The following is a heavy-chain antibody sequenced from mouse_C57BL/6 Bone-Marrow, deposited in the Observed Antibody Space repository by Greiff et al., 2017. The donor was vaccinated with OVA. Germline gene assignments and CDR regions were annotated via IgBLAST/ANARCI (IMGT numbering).Heavy chain of an antibody. V-gene: IGHV1-55*01. CDR3: ARREYYGSSYEGY. D-gene: IGHD1-1*01. CDR2: IYPGSGST. J-gene: IGHJ2*01. CDR1: GYTFPSYW. Sequence: QVQLQQPGAELVKPGASVKMSCKASGYTFPSYWITWVKQRPGQGLEWIGDIYPGSGSTNYNEKFKSKATLTVEPVSSTAYMQLSSLTSEDSAVYYWARREYYGSSYEGYWGQGTTLTVSS.